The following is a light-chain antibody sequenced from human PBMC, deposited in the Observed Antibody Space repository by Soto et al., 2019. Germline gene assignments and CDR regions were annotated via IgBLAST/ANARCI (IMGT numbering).Light chain of an antibody. V-gene: IGKV3-15*01. CDR2: GAS. J-gene: IGKJ1*01. CDR3: QQYNNSPRT. CDR1: QSVNNK. Sequence: EILFTQSPATLSVSPGERATLSCRASQSVNNKIAWYQQKPGQAPRLIMYGASIRETGVRVRFSGSASGTEFTLTISSLQSEDSAVYYCQQYNNSPRTFGQGTKVDIK.